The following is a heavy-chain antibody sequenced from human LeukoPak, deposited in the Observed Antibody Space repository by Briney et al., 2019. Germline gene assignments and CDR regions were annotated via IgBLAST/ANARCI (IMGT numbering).Heavy chain of an antibody. Sequence: SQTLSLTCTVSGGSISSYYWSWIRQPAGKGLEWIGRIYTSGSTNYNPSLKSRVTMSVDTSKNQFSLTLSSVTAADTAVYYCARCHYYDSSGYYEEDYWGQGTLVTVSS. J-gene: IGHJ4*02. V-gene: IGHV4-4*07. CDR3: ARCHYYDSSGYYEEDY. CDR2: IYTSGST. D-gene: IGHD3-22*01. CDR1: GGSISSYY.